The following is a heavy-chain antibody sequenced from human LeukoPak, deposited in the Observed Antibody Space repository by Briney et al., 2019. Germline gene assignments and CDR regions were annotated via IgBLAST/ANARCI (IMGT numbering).Heavy chain of an antibody. J-gene: IGHJ4*02. D-gene: IGHD1/OR15-1a*01. Sequence: PPETLSLTCTVSGGSISSYYWSWVRQPPGKGLEWIGYIYYSGSTNYNPSLNSRVTISIDTSKNQFSLKLSSVTAADTAVYYCARSIIATRSKFDYWGQGNLVTVSS. CDR3: ARSIIATRSKFDY. CDR1: GGSISSYY. CDR2: IYYSGST. V-gene: IGHV4-59*08.